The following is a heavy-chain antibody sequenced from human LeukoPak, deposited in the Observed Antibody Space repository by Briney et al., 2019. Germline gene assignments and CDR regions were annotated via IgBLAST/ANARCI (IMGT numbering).Heavy chain of an antibody. CDR2: ISSSGSTI. D-gene: IGHD6-6*01. CDR3: ARERSWSSSSPLN. CDR1: GFTFSDYY. Sequence: KSGGSLRLSCAASGFTFSDYYMSWIRQAPGKGLEWVSYISSSGSTIYYADSVKGRFTISRDNAKNSLYLQMNSLRAEDTAVYYCARERSWSSSSPLNWGQGTLVTVSS. V-gene: IGHV3-11*01. J-gene: IGHJ4*02.